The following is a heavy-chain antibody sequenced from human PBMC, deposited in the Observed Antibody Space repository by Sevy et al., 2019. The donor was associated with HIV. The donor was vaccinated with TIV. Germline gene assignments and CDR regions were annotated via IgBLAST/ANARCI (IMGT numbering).Heavy chain of an antibody. CDR3: ARDPSSGWYWFDP. V-gene: IGHV4-59*01. Sequence: LRLSCTVSGGSISSYYWSWIRQPPGKGLEWIGYIYYSGSTNYNPSLKSRVTISVDTSKNQFSLKLSSVTAADTAVYYCARDPSSGWYWFDPWGQGTLVTVSS. D-gene: IGHD6-19*01. J-gene: IGHJ5*02. CDR1: GGSISSYY. CDR2: IYYSGST.